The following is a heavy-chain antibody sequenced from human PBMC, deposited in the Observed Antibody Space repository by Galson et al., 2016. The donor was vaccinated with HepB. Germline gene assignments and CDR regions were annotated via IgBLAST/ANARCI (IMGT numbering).Heavy chain of an antibody. Sequence: SETLSLTCGVSGDSMSSHDWWSWIRQPPGKGLEWIGEIHPSGSTNSNPSLKSRVTISVDRSRKQFYLRLYSVTAADTAVYYCASALAVNGAFDIWGQGTMVTVSS. CDR3: ASALAVNGAFDI. J-gene: IGHJ3*02. CDR2: IHPSGST. V-gene: IGHV4-4*02. CDR1: GDSMSSHDW. D-gene: IGHD4-17*01.